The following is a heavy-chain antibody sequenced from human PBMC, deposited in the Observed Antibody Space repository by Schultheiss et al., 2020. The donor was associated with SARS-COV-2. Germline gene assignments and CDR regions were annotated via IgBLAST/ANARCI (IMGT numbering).Heavy chain of an antibody. D-gene: IGHD3-16*01. J-gene: IGHJ5*02. V-gene: IGHV5-51*01. Sequence: GESLKISCKGSGYSFTNYWIGWVRQAPGKGLDWVGVIDPDDSNTIYSLAFEGHVIISADKSISTAYLQWSSLKASDTAIYFCARQGPYGFDPWGQGTLVTVSS. CDR3: ARQGPYGFDP. CDR2: IDPDDSNT. CDR1: GYSFTNYW.